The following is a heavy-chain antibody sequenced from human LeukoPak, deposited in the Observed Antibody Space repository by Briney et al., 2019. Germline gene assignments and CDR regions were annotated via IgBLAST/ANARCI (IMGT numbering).Heavy chain of an antibody. V-gene: IGHV1-2*02. CDR1: GYIFNDYF. J-gene: IGHJ5*02. CDR3: AREAHCGSTRCHQDL. Sequence: ASVRLSCKASGYIFNDYFVHWVRQAPGLGLHWMRCINPNTGETIYAPKFQGRVTMTSDTSINTAYMELTRLTFDDTAVYYCAREAHCGSTRCHQDLWGQGTLVTVSS. CDR2: INPNTGET. D-gene: IGHD2-2*01.